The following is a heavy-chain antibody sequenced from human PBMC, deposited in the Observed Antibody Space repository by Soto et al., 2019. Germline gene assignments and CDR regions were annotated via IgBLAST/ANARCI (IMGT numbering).Heavy chain of an antibody. V-gene: IGHV1-69*12. Sequence: QVQLVQSGAEVKKPGSSVKVSCKASGGTFSSYAISWVRQAPGQGLEWLGGIIPIFGTANYAQKLQARVTIHADESTSTAYMELSSLRSDDTAVYYCARPTRYYYDSSGQPAWFVPWVQGTQVTVSS. J-gene: IGHJ5*02. CDR2: IIPIFGTA. CDR1: GGTFSSYA. D-gene: IGHD3-22*01. CDR3: ARPTRYYYDSSGQPAWFVP.